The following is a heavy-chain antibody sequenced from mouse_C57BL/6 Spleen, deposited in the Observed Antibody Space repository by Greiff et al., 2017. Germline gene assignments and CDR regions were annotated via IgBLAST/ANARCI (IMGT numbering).Heavy chain of an antibody. J-gene: IGHJ4*01. CDR2: INPNNGGT. D-gene: IGHD2-4*01. CDR1: GYTFTDYN. CDR3: ARYFEYDGRFYAMDY. V-gene: IGHV1-18*01. Sequence: VQLQQSGPELVKPGASVKIPCKASGYTFTDYNMDWVKQSHGKSLEWIGDINPNNGGTIYNQKFKGKATLTVDKSSSTAYMELRSLTSEDTAVYYCARYFEYDGRFYAMDYWGQGTSVTVSS.